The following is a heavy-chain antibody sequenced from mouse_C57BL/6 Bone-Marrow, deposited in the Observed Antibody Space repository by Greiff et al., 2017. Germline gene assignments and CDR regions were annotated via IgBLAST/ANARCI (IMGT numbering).Heavy chain of an antibody. CDR1: GFTFSSYG. CDR3: ARHGNYVPYYAMDY. Sequence: EVQVVESGGDLVKPGGSLKLSCAASGFTFSSYGMSWVRQTPDKRLEWVATISSGGSYTYYPDSVKGRFTISRDNAKNTLYLQMSSLKSEDTAMYYCARHGNYVPYYAMDYWGQGTSVTGSS. J-gene: IGHJ4*01. D-gene: IGHD1-1*01. V-gene: IGHV5-6*01. CDR2: ISSGGSYT.